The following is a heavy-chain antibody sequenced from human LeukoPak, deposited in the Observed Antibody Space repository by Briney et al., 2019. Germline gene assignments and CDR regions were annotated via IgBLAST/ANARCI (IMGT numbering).Heavy chain of an antibody. V-gene: IGHV3-48*03. Sequence: GGSLRLSCTASGFTFDNYEMNWVRQAPGKGLEWVSYISSSGSVMFYADSLKGRFTISRDNAKNSLYLHMNSLRAEDTAVYYCARNFFPYYFDYWGRGTLVTVSS. CDR1: GFTFDNYE. D-gene: IGHD2/OR15-2a*01. CDR2: ISSSGSVM. CDR3: ARNFFPYYFDY. J-gene: IGHJ4*02.